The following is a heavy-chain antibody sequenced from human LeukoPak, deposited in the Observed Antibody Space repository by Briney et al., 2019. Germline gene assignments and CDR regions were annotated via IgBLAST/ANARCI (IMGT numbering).Heavy chain of an antibody. V-gene: IGHV4-39*07. CDR3: ARDRVADHGQWELAYNWFDL. CDR1: GGSISSNSYY. Sequence: SETLSLTCTVSGGSISSNSYYWGWIRQPPGKGLEWIGSIYYSGSTYYNPSLKGRVTISVDTSKNQFSLKLSSVTAADTAMYYCARDRVADHGQWELAYNWFDLWGQGTLVTVSS. D-gene: IGHD1-26*01. J-gene: IGHJ5*02. CDR2: IYYSGST.